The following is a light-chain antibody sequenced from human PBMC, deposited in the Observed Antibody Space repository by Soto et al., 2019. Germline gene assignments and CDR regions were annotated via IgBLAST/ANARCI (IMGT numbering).Light chain of an antibody. J-gene: IGKJ4*01. V-gene: IGKV1-39*01. CDR3: QQGYSTPLT. CDR1: QSISTY. CDR2: YAS. Sequence: DIQMTQSPSSLSASVGGRVTITCRASQSISTYLNWYQQKPGKAPKLLIYYASSLPSGVPSRFSGSGSGTDFTLTINTLQPEDFATYYCQQGYSTPLTFGGGTKVEVE.